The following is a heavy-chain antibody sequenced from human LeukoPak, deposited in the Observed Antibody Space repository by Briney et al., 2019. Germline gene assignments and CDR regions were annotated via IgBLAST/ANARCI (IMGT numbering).Heavy chain of an antibody. CDR3: ARLVGATSWFDP. J-gene: IGHJ5*02. CDR2: IIPIFSVA. D-gene: IGHD1-26*01. Sequence: SVKVFCKTSGGTFSSYAISWVRQAPGQGLEWMGRIIPIFSVANYAQKFQGRVTITADKSTSTAYMELSSLRSEDTAVYYCARLVGATSWFDPWGQGTLVTVSS. CDR1: GGTFSSYA. V-gene: IGHV1-69*04.